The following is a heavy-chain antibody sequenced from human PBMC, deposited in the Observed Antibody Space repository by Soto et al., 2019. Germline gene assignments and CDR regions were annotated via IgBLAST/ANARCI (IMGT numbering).Heavy chain of an antibody. CDR3: ARDLWSPDIAAAGTRDY. CDR2: IIPTFGTA. J-gene: IGHJ4*01. D-gene: IGHD6-13*01. Sequence: GASVKVSCKASGGTFSSYAISWVRQAPGQGLEWMGGIIPTFGTANYAQKFQGRVTITADESTSTAYMELSSLRSEDTAVYYCARDLWSPDIAAAGTRDYWGQGTLVTVSS. CDR1: GGTFSSYA. V-gene: IGHV1-69*13.